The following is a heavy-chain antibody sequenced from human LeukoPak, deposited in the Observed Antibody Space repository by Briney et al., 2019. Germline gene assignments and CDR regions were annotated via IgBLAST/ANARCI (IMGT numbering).Heavy chain of an antibody. CDR1: GFTFSSYG. V-gene: IGHV3-23*01. CDR3: AKDWRPRRVVPAAYFDY. J-gene: IGHJ4*02. Sequence: GGSLRLSCAASGFTFSSYGMSWVRQAPGKGLEWVSAISGSGGSTYYADSVKGRFTISRDNSKNTLYLQMNSLRAEDTAVYYCAKDWRPRRVVPAAYFDYWGQGTLVTVSS. D-gene: IGHD2-2*01. CDR2: ISGSGGST.